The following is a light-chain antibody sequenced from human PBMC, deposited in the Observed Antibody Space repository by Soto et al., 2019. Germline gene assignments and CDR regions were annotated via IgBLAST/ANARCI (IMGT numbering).Light chain of an antibody. J-gene: IGKJ5*01. CDR3: QQYVTSPSIT. Sequence: EIVLTQSPGALSLSPGDRATLSCWASESIGDYLAWYQQRPGQAPRLLIYAASRRASDTPHRFSGSGSERAFTLAISGLEPADFGVYYCQQYVTSPSITFGQGTRLESK. CDR2: AAS. CDR1: ESIGDY. V-gene: IGKV3-20*01.